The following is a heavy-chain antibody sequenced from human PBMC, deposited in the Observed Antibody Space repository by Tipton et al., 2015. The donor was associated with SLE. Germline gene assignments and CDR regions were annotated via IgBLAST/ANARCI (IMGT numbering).Heavy chain of an antibody. CDR1: GYSIRSGYY. CDR3: ARRSLSGWYFDY. J-gene: IGHJ4*02. D-gene: IGHD6-19*01. CDR2: IYYDGNT. Sequence: TLSLTCSVSGYSIRSGYYWGWIRQPPGERLEWIASIYYDGNTFYSPSLKSRLTISVDTSNNQFSLKLTSVTATDTAVYYCARRSLSGWYFDYWGQGTLVTVSS. V-gene: IGHV4-38-2*01.